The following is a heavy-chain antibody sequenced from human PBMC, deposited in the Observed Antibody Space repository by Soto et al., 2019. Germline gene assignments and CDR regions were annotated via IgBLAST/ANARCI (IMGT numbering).Heavy chain of an antibody. V-gene: IGHV1-24*01. D-gene: IGHD7-27*01. Sequence: ASVKVSCKVSGYTLTELSMYWVRQAPGKGLEWMGGFDPEDGETIYAQKFQGRVTMTEDTSTDTAYMELSSLRSEDTAVYYCATGQPWGFYYFDYWGQGTLVTVSS. J-gene: IGHJ4*02. CDR2: FDPEDGET. CDR3: ATGQPWGFYYFDY. CDR1: GYTLTELS.